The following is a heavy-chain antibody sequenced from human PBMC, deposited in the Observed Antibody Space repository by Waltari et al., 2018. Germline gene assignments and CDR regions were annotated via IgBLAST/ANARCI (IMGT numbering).Heavy chain of an antibody. CDR1: DDSFTSNSYC. V-gene: IGHV4-39*01. D-gene: IGHD2-21*02. J-gene: IGHJ5*02. Sequence: QVLLQESGPGLVKPSETLSLTCTVSDDSFTSNSYCWGWIRQPPGKGLEWIGWMFYRGDTYYNPSLKSRLTMSVDTSKNQFSLKLNSATAADTAVYYCARHKPRSDCLDPWGQGTLVTVSS. CDR3: ARHKPRSDCLDP. CDR2: MFYRGDT.